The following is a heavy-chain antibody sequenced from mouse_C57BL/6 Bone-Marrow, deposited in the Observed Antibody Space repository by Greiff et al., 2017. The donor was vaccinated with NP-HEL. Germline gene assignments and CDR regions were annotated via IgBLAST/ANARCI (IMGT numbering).Heavy chain of an antibody. Sequence: EVNLVESGGGLVKPGGSLKLSCAASGFTFSDYGMHWVRQAPEKGLEWVAYISSGSSTIYYADTVKGRFTISRDNAKNTLFLQLTSLRSEDTAMYYCARPGFYYFDYWGQGTTLTVSS. V-gene: IGHV5-17*01. CDR1: GFTFSDYG. J-gene: IGHJ2*01. CDR2: ISSGSSTI. CDR3: ARPGFYYFDY.